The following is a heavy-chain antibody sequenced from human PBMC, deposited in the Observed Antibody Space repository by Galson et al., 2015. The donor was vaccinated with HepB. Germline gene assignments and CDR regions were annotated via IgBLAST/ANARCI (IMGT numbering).Heavy chain of an antibody. CDR1: GFTFRNFG. J-gene: IGHJ6*02. CDR3: VKDLSGRMVTALPSSYHYYGMDV. Sequence: SLRLSCAASGFTFRNFGMHWARQAPGTGLDWVAVLSHDGSAKSHAASVTGRFPLSRANSQTPLFLQTNILRVQDTAFYYCVKDLSGRMVTALPSSYHYYGMDVWGQGTTVTVSS. D-gene: IGHD2-21*02. CDR2: LSHDGSAK. V-gene: IGHV3-30*18.